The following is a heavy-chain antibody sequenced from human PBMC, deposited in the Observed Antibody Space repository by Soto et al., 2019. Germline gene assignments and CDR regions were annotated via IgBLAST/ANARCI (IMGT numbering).Heavy chain of an antibody. CDR3: ASEFRTSGSRDAFDL. Sequence: EVQLVESGGGLVQPGGSLRLSCAASGFTVSSNYMSWVRQAPGKGLEWVSVTYSGGTTYYADSVKGRFIISRDNSKNTLDLQMNSLRAEDTAVYYCASEFRTSGSRDAFDLWGQGTMVTVSS. CDR2: TYSGGTT. CDR1: GFTVSSNY. V-gene: IGHV3-66*01. J-gene: IGHJ3*01. D-gene: IGHD1-26*01.